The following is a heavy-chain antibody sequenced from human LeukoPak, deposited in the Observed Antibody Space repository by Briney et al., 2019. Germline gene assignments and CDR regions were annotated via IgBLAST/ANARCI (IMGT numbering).Heavy chain of an antibody. D-gene: IGHD3-22*01. CDR2: IYPGDSDT. V-gene: IGHV5-51*01. J-gene: IGHJ4*02. Sequence: GESLKISCKGSGYSFTSYWIGWVRQMPGKGLEWMGTIYPGDSDTRYSPSFQGQVTISADKSISAAYLQWSSLKASDTAMYYCARLYDSSGYYKNLFDYWGQGTLVTVSS. CDR3: ARLYDSSGYYKNLFDY. CDR1: GYSFTSYW.